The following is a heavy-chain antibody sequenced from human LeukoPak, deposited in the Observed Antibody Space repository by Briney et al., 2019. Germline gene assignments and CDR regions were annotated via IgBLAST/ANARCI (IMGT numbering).Heavy chain of an antibody. J-gene: IGHJ6*02. D-gene: IGHD2-15*01. CDR3: ERGLGDCSGGSCYRGSGYYHYGMDV. CDR1: GFTFSSYE. CDR2: ISSSGSTI. V-gene: IGHV3-48*03. Sequence: GGSLRLSCAASGFTFSSYEMNWVRQAPGKGLEWVSYISSSGSTIYYADSVKGRLTISRDNAKNSLYLQMNSLRAEDTAVYYCERGLGDCSGGSCYRGSGYYHYGMDVWDQGTTVTVSS.